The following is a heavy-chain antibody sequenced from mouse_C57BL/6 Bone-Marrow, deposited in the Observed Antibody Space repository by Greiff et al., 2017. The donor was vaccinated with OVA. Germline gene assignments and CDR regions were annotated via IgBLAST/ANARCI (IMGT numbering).Heavy chain of an antibody. J-gene: IGHJ4*01. CDR1: GFSLTSYA. Sequence: VKLQESGPGLVAPSQSLSITCTVSGFSLTSYAISWVRQPPGKGLEWLGVIWTGGGTNYNSALKSRLSISKDNSKSQVFLKMNSLQTDDTARYYCARRGKTTVVGRLNAMDYWGQGTSVTVSS. CDR3: ARRGKTTVVGRLNAMDY. V-gene: IGHV2-9-1*01. CDR2: IWTGGGT. D-gene: IGHD1-1*01.